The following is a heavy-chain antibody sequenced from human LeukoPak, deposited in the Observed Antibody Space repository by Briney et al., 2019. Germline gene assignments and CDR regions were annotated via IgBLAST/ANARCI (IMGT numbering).Heavy chain of an antibody. CDR1: GFTFSSYA. J-gene: IGHJ6*03. CDR3: ARDPIGGLYYYYMDV. V-gene: IGHV3-21*01. D-gene: IGHD4-23*01. Sequence: GGSLRLSCAASGFTFSSYAMSWVRQAPGKGLEWVSSISSSSSYIYYADSVKGRFTISRDNAKNSLYLQMNSLRAEDTAVYYCARDPIGGLYYYYMDVWGKGTTVTVSS. CDR2: ISSSSSYI.